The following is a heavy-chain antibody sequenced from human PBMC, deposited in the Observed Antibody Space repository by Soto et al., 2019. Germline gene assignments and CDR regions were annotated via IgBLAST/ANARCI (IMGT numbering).Heavy chain of an antibody. CDR1: GYTFTGYY. CDR3: ARGRDYCSSTSCSPPVTAIPFDY. V-gene: IGHV1-2*04. J-gene: IGHJ4*02. D-gene: IGHD2-2*01. Sequence: GPSVKVSCKASGYTFTGYYMHWVRQAPGQGLEWMGWINPNSGGTNYAQKFQGWVTMTRDTSISTAYMELSRLRSDDTAVYYCARGRDYCSSTSCSPPVTAIPFDYWGQGTLVTVSS. CDR2: INPNSGGT.